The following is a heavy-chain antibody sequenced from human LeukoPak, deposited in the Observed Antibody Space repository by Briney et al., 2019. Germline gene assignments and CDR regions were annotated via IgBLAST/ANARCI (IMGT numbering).Heavy chain of an antibody. J-gene: IGHJ4*02. V-gene: IGHV3-21*01. D-gene: IGHD6-13*01. Sequence: PGGSLRLSCAASGFTFSSYSMNWVRQAPGKGLEWVSSISSSSSYIYYADSVKGRFTISRDNAKNSLYLQMNSLRAEDTAVYYCARDLMGIAAGSFDYWGQGTLVTVSS. CDR1: GFTFSSYS. CDR3: ARDLMGIAAGSFDY. CDR2: ISSSSSYI.